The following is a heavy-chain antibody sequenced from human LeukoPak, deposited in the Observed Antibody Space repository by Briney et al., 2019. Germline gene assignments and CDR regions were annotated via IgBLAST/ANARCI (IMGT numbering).Heavy chain of an antibody. J-gene: IGHJ6*03. D-gene: IGHD2-2*01. CDR2: IYYSGST. V-gene: IGHV4-59*01. Sequence: SEPLSLTCTVSGGSISSYYWSWIRQPPGKGLEWIGYIYYSGSTNYNPSLKSRVTISVDTSKNQFSLKLSSVTAADTAVYYCARSPCSSTSCYPLYYYYMDVWGKGTTVTVSS. CDR3: ARSPCSSTSCYPLYYYYMDV. CDR1: GGSISSYY.